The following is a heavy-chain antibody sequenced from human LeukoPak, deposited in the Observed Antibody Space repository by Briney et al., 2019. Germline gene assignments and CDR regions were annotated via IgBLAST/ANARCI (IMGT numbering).Heavy chain of an antibody. CDR3: ARKYYYDSSGYQGGPLL. V-gene: IGHV1-2*04. CDR1: GYTFTDYY. Sequence: GASVKVSCKASGYTFTDYYMYWVRQARGQGLEWMGWINPNSGGTNYVQKFQGWVTMTRDTSISTAYMELSRLTSDDTAVYYCARKYYYDSSGYQGGPLLWGQGTLVTVSS. D-gene: IGHD3-22*01. J-gene: IGHJ4*02. CDR2: INPNSGGT.